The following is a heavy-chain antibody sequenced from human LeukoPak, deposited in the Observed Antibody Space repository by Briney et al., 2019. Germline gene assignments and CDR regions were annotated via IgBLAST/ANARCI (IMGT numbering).Heavy chain of an antibody. CDR1: GFIVSDDY. J-gene: IGHJ4*02. V-gene: IGHV3-53*01. D-gene: IGHD2-8*02. Sequence: GGSLRLSCEASGFIVSDDYISWVRQTPGKGLEWVSVIYSGGTTFYADSVKGRFTISRDNSKNTVHLQMNSRRAEDTAVYYCASGGKYCTGGACYGDGGQGTLVTVSS. CDR2: IYSGGTT. CDR3: ASGGKYCTGGACYGD.